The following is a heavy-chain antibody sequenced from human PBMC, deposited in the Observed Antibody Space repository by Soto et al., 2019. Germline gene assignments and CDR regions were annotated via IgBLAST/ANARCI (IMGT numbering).Heavy chain of an antibody. CDR2: VSTYNGDT. D-gene: IGHD3-22*01. CDR3: ARDVVPTYDV. Sequence: VASVKVSCKAYGYSFSSYNLFWVRQAPGQGLQWMGWVSTYNGDTTYAQKFQGRVFMTTDTSTSTAYMELRGLTSDDTAVYYCARDVVPTYDVWGQGTLVTVSS. J-gene: IGHJ4*02. V-gene: IGHV1-18*04. CDR1: GYSFSSYN.